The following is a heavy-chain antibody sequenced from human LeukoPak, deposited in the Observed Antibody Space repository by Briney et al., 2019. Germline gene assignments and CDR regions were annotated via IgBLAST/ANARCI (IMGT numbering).Heavy chain of an antibody. CDR1: GYTFMRYG. D-gene: IGHD4-11*01. V-gene: IGHV1-18*01. CDR2: ISAHNGNT. Sequence: ASVKVSCKASGYTFMRYGISWVRQAPGQGLEWMGWISAHNGNTNYAQKLQGRVTMTTDTSTSTAYMELRSLRSDDTAVYYCAREGGREGYSSDAFDIWGQGTMVTVSS. J-gene: IGHJ3*02. CDR3: AREGGREGYSSDAFDI.